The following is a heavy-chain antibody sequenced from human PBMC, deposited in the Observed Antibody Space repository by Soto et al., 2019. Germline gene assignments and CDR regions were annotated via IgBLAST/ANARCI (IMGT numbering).Heavy chain of an antibody. D-gene: IGHD3-22*01. Sequence: GGSLRLSCAASGFTFSSYAMSWVRQAPGKGLEWVSAISGSGGSTYYADSVKGRFTISRDNSKNTLHLQMNSLRAEDTAVYYCAKERPHYYDSSGYYRPDAFDIWGQGTMVTVSS. CDR2: ISGSGGST. J-gene: IGHJ3*02. CDR1: GFTFSSYA. V-gene: IGHV3-23*01. CDR3: AKERPHYYDSSGYYRPDAFDI.